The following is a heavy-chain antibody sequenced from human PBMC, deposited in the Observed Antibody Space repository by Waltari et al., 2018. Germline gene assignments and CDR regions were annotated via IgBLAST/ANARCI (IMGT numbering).Heavy chain of an antibody. Sequence: QVQLQESGPGLVKPSETLSLTCTVSGGSISSYYWSWIRQPPGKGLEWIGYIYYSGSTNDNPSLKSRVTISVDTSKNQFSLKLSSVTAADTAVYYCARAARGATRGFDYWGQGTLVTVSS. CDR2: IYYSGST. CDR3: ARAARGATRGFDY. V-gene: IGHV4-59*01. J-gene: IGHJ4*02. D-gene: IGHD1-26*01. CDR1: GGSISSYY.